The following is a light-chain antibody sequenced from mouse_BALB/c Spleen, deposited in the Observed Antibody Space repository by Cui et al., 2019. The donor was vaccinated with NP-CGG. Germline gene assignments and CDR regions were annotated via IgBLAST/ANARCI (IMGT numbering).Light chain of an antibody. CDR3: ALWYSNHWV. CDR2: GTN. CDR1: TGAVTTSND. V-gene: IGLV1*01. J-gene: IGLJ1*01. Sequence: QAVVTQESALITSPGDTVTLTCRSSTGAVTTSNDANWVQEKPDHLFTGLIGGTNNRAPGVPARFSGSLIGDKAALTITGAQTEDEAIYFCALWYSNHWVFGGGTKLTVL.